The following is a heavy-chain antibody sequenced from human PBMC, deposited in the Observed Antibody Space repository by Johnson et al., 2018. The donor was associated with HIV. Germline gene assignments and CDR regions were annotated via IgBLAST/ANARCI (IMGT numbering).Heavy chain of an antibody. V-gene: IGHV3-11*04. Sequence: VQLVESGGGLVKPGGSLRLSCAASGFTFSDYYMSWIRQGTGKGLEWVSYISSSGNTIYYADSVKGRFTIARDNAKNSLYLQMNSLRAEDTSVYYCAGEYYDSSGYYRLFAFDIWGQGTMVTVSS. CDR1: GFTFSDYY. CDR3: AGEYYDSSGYYRLFAFDI. D-gene: IGHD3-22*01. CDR2: ISSSGNTI. J-gene: IGHJ3*02.